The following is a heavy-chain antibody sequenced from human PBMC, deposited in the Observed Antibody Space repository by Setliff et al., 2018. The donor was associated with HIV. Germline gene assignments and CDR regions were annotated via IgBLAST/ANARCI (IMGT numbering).Heavy chain of an antibody. D-gene: IGHD6-19*01. CDR2: IRSKAYGGTT. V-gene: IGHV3-49*04. CDR3: SREGGWVAGRGIDY. Sequence: GESLKISCTASGFTFGDYAMSWVRQAPGKGLEWVGFIRSKAYGGTTEYAASVKGRFTISRDDSKSIAYLQMKSLKMEDTAVYYCSREGGWVAGRGIDYWGQGTLVTVSS. CDR1: GFTFGDYA. J-gene: IGHJ4*02.